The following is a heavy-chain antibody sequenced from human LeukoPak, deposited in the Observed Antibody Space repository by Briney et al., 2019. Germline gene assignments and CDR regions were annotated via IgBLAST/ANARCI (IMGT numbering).Heavy chain of an antibody. V-gene: IGHV3-23*01. CDR2: INDSGGST. D-gene: IGHD2-21*01. J-gene: IGHJ4*02. CDR3: ASKGQYCGTLTCKDY. CDR1: GFTFSTYG. Sequence: GGSLRLSCAASGFTFSTYGMNWVRQAPGKGLEWVSVINDSGGSTFYADSVKGRFTISRDNSKNTIFLQLTSLRVEDTAVYYCASKGQYCGTLTCKDYWGRGTLVTVSS.